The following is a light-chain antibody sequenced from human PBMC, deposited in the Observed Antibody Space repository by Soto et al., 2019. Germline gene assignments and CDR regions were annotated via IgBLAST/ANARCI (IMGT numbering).Light chain of an antibody. CDR2: GTS. V-gene: IGKV3-15*01. J-gene: IGKJ5*01. Sequence: ETVMTQSPATLSVSPGERATLSCRASQSVSSNLAWYQQKPGQAPRLLIYGTSTRPTGIPARFSGSGSGTEFTLTISSLQSEDFAVYCCQQYNNWSITFGQGTRLEIK. CDR1: QSVSSN. CDR3: QQYNNWSIT.